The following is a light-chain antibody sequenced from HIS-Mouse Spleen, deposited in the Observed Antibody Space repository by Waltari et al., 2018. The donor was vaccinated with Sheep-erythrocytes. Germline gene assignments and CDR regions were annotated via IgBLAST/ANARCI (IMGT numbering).Light chain of an antibody. CDR3: CSYAGSSTPWV. V-gene: IGLV2-23*01. CDR1: SSDVGRYNL. J-gene: IGLJ3*02. Sequence: PGQSITISCTGTSSDVGRYNLVSWYQQHPGKAPKLMIYEGSKRPSGVSNRFSGSKSGNTASLTISGLQAEDEADYYCCSYAGSSTPWVFGGGTKLTVL. CDR2: EGS.